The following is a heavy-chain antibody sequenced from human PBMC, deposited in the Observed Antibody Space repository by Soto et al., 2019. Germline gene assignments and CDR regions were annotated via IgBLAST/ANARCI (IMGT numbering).Heavy chain of an antibody. CDR2: ISTTSTYI. CDR1: GFTFSGDS. Sequence: EVQLVESGGGLVKPGGSLRLSCAASGFTFSGDSMNWVRQAPGKGLEWVASISTTSTYIYYADSVKGRFTISRDNAKNSLLLQMNSLIAEDTAVYYCVRDYVMDVWGQGTTVTVSS. CDR3: VRDYVMDV. V-gene: IGHV3-21*01. D-gene: IGHD3-10*02. J-gene: IGHJ6*02.